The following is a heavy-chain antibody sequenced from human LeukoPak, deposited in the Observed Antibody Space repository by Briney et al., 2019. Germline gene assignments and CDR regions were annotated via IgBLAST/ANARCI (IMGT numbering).Heavy chain of an antibody. D-gene: IGHD1-26*01. CDR1: GGTFSIYA. Sequence: ASVKVSCTASGGTFSIYAISWVRQAPGQGLEWMGGIIPIFGTANYAQKFQGRVTITADESTSTAYMELSSLRSEDTAVYYCARGRGSYGDWFDPWGQGTLVTVSS. J-gene: IGHJ5*02. CDR3: ARGRGSYGDWFDP. CDR2: IIPIFGTA. V-gene: IGHV1-69*13.